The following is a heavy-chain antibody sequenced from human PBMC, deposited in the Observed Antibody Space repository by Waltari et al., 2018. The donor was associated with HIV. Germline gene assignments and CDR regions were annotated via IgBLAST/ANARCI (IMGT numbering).Heavy chain of an antibody. CDR1: GFTFSTYA. J-gene: IGHJ4*02. D-gene: IGHD1-1*01. CDR2: IISDSATI. Sequence: EVHLVESGGGLVQPGGSLILSCAASGFTFSTYAMNWVRQAPGEGLEWVSYIISDSATIYHADSVKGRFIISRDNARNSLYLQMNSLRDEDTAVYYCARAGGRRGNNNLHFDYWGQGILVSVSS. V-gene: IGHV3-48*02. CDR3: ARAGGRRGNNNLHFDY.